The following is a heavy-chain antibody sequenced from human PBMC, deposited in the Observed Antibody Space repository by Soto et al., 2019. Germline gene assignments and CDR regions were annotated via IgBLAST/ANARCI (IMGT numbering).Heavy chain of an antibody. CDR3: ARGEIPGTDPDYYYYGMDV. CDR1: GGTFSSYA. D-gene: IGHD2-2*01. Sequence: QVQLVQSGAEVKKPGSSVKVSCKASGGTFSSYAISWVRQAPGQGLEWMGGIIPIFGTAHYAQKFQGRVTITADEYTSTAYMELSRLRSEDTAVDYCARGEIPGTDPDYYYYGMDVWGQGTTVTVSS. V-gene: IGHV1-69*01. J-gene: IGHJ6*02. CDR2: IIPIFGTA.